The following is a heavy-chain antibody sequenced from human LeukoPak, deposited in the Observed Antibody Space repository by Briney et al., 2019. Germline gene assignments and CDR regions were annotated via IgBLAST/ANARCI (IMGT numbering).Heavy chain of an antibody. D-gene: IGHD3-22*01. CDR1: GGSISSGGYS. CDR3: ARGRHDSSGYSGYYLDY. J-gene: IGHJ4*02. Sequence: SETLSLTCAVSGGSISSGGYSWSWIRQPPGKGLEWIGYIYHSGSTYYNPSLKSRVTISVDRYKNQFSLKLSSGTAADTAVYYCARGRHDSSGYSGYYLDYWGQGTLVTVSS. V-gene: IGHV4-30-2*01. CDR2: IYHSGST.